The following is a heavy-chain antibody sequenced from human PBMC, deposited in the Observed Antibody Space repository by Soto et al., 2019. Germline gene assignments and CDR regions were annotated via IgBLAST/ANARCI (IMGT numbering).Heavy chain of an antibody. CDR3: ARAPSCGGDCYYYYFDY. J-gene: IGHJ4*02. CDR1: GFTFSSYD. CDR2: IGTAGDT. D-gene: IGHD2-21*02. Sequence: EVQLVESGGGLVQPGGSLRLSCAASGFTFSSYDMHWVRQATGKGLEWVSAIGTAGDTYYPGSVKGRFTISRENAKNSLYLQMNSLRAEDTAVYYCARAPSCGGDCYYYYFDYWGQGTLVTVSS. V-gene: IGHV3-13*01.